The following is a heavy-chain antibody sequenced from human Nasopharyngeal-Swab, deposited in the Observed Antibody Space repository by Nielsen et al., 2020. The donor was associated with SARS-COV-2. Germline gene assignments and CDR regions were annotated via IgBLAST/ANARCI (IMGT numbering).Heavy chain of an antibody. D-gene: IGHD3-22*01. Sequence: WSRQPPGKGLEWIGYIYYSGSTYYNPSLKSRVTISVDTFKNQFSLKLSSVTAADTAVYYCARATMIVVVIGAFDIWGQGTMVTVSS. CDR2: IYYSGST. V-gene: IGHV4-31*02. J-gene: IGHJ3*02. CDR3: ARATMIVVVIGAFDI.